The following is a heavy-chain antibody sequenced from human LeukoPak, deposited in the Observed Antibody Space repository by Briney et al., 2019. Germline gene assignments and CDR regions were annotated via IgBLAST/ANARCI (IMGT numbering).Heavy chain of an antibody. J-gene: IGHJ4*02. D-gene: IGHD2-2*01. CDR3: ASDLAGSPDGRERDCSSTRYYRGNY. CDR1: GYTFTGYY. V-gene: IGHV1-2*02. CDR2: INPNSGGT. Sequence: ASVKVSCKASGYTFTGYYMHWVRQAPGQGLEWRGWINPNSGGTNYAQKFQGRVTMTRDTSISTAYMELSRLRSDDTAVYYCASDLAGSPDGRERDCSSTRYYRGNYWGQGTLVTVSS.